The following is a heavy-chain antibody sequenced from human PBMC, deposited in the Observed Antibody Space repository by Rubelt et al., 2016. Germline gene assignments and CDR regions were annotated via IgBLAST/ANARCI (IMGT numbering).Heavy chain of an antibody. D-gene: IGHD3-3*01. V-gene: IGHV3-53*01. J-gene: IGHJ4*02. CDR1: GFTFGDYG. Sequence: AVSGFTFGDYGMHWVRQAPGKGLEWVSIIYSGGTTYYADSVRGRFTISRDNSENTLYLQMNSLRAEDTAIYYCARWSGTYYDHWGQGTLVTVSS. CDR2: IYSGGTT. CDR3: ARWSGTYYDH.